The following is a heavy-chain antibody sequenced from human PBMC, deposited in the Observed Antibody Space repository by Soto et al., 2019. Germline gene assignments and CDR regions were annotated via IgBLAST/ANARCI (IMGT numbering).Heavy chain of an antibody. CDR2: IYSSGNT. Sequence: PSETLSLTCTVSGGSIRTYYWSWIRQPPGKGLEWIGYIYSSGNTNYNPSLKSRVTISVDTSKNQFSLKLSSVTAVDTAIYYCARAAPVYTSSYPDYWGQGTLVTVSS. CDR3: ARAAPVYTSSYPDY. V-gene: IGHV4-59*01. CDR1: GGSIRTYY. D-gene: IGHD6-13*01. J-gene: IGHJ4*02.